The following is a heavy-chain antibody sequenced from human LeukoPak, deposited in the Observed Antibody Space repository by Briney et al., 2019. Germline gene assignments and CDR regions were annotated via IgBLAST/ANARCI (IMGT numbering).Heavy chain of an antibody. D-gene: IGHD4-11*01. Sequence: GGSRRLPFEPYAFSSSSIFRTWDRQLQGKGREWVVVRNNGSISRYADSLAGRFTISRHNSTNTLYLQMNSLRVEDAAVYYCARDQVTSGGGLDYWGQGTLVTVSS. J-gene: IGHJ4*02. CDR2: RNNGSIS. V-gene: IGHV3-53*01. CDR3: ARDQVTSGGGLDY. CDR1: AFSSSSIF.